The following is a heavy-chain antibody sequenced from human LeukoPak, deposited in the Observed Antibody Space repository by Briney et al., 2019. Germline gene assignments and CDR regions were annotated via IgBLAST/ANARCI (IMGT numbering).Heavy chain of an antibody. CDR3: ATAAYSSSWYYPPRHHFDY. Sequence: GASVKVSCKVSGYTLTELSMHWVRQAPGKGLEWMGGFDPEDGETIYAQKFQGRVTMTEDSSTDTAYMELSSLRSEDTAVYYCATAAYSSSWYYPPRHHFDYWGQGTLVTVSS. D-gene: IGHD6-13*01. J-gene: IGHJ4*02. CDR2: FDPEDGET. V-gene: IGHV1-24*01. CDR1: GYTLTELS.